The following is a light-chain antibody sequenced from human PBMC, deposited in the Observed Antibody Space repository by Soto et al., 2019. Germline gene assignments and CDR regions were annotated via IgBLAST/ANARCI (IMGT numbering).Light chain of an antibody. J-gene: IGKJ1*01. CDR1: QTLLYFANNLNY. Sequence: IVMTQSPESLALSLGERATINCKSSQTLLYFANNLNYLAWCQQKPGQPPRLLIYWASTRESGVPDRFSGSGSGTDFTLTISSLQAEDVAVYYCQQYINDLPAFGQGTKVDIK. CDR2: WAS. CDR3: QQYINDLPA. V-gene: IGKV4-1*01.